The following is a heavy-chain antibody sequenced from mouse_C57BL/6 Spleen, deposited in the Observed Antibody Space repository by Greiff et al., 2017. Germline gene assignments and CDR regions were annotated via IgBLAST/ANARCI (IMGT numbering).Heavy chain of an antibody. J-gene: IGHJ4*01. CDR3: ARPGNYDAMDY. Sequence: EVMLVESGGDLVKPGGSLKLSCAASGFTFSSYGMSWVRQTPDKRLEWVATISSGGSYTYYPDSVKGRFTISRDNAKTTLYLQMSSLKSEDTAMYYCARPGNYDAMDYWGQGTSVTVSS. CDR1: GFTFSSYG. V-gene: IGHV5-6*01. CDR2: ISSGGSYT. D-gene: IGHD2-1*01.